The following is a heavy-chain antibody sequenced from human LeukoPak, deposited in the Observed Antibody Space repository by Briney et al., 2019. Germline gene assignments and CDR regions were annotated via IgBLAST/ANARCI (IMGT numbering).Heavy chain of an antibody. V-gene: IGHV3-48*01. J-gene: IGHJ4*02. D-gene: IGHD4-17*01. CDR2: ISSSSSTI. CDR1: GFTFSSYS. CDR3: ARGTTVTSDY. Sequence: GGSLRLSCAASGFTFSSYSMNWVRQAPGKGLEWVSYISSSSSTIYYADSVKGRFTISRDNVKNSLYLQMNSLRAEDTAVYYCARGTTVTSDYWGQGTLVTVSS.